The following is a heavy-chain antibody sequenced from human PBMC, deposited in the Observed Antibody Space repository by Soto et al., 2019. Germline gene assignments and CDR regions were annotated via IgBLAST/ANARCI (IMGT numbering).Heavy chain of an antibody. CDR2: ISSSSSTI. CDR1: GFTFSSYS. CDR3: ARDLRRITMIVVAIHAFDY. V-gene: IGHV3-48*01. Sequence: EVQLVESGGGLVQPGGSLRLSCAASGFTFSSYSMNWVRQAPGKGLEWVSYISSSSSTIYYADSVKGRFTISRDNAKNSLYLQMNSLRAEDTAVYYCARDLRRITMIVVAIHAFDYWGQGTLVTVSS. J-gene: IGHJ4*02. D-gene: IGHD3-22*01.